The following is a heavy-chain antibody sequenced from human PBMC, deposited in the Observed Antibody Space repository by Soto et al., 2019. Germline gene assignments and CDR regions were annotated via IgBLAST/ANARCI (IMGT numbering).Heavy chain of an antibody. Sequence: ASVKVSCKASGYTFTGYAMHWVRQAPGQRLEWMGWINAGNGNTKYSQKFQGRFTITRDTSASTAYMELSSLRSEDTAVYYCAKGELSYCRGGRCYYFAYWGQGTLVTVSS. J-gene: IGHJ4*02. CDR1: GYTFTGYA. D-gene: IGHD2-15*01. CDR2: INAGNGNT. V-gene: IGHV1-3*01. CDR3: AKGELSYCRGGRCYYFAY.